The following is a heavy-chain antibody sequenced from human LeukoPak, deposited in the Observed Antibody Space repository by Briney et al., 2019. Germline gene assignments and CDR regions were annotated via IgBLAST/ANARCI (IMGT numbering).Heavy chain of an antibody. CDR3: AKDTYDSSGYYFDY. CDR2: ISGSGGST. V-gene: IGHV3-23*01. CDR1: GFTFSSYA. D-gene: IGHD3-22*01. J-gene: IGHJ4*02. Sequence: GGSLRLSCAASGFTFSSYAMSWVRQAPGKGLVWVSAISGSGGSTYYADSVKGRFTISRDNSKNTLYLQMNSLRAEDTAVYYCAKDTYDSSGYYFDYWGQGTPVTVSS.